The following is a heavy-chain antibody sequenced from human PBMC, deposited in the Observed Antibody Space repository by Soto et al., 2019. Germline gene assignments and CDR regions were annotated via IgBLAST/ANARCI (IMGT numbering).Heavy chain of an antibody. CDR2: INGRDGAI. J-gene: IGHJ4*02. CDR1: GFSFSVYS. Sequence: GGSLRLSCAASGFSFSVYSMNWVRQAPGKGLEWVSYINGRDGAINYVDSVKGRFTISIDIATNSLYLQMNSLRDEDTAVYFCARDHLGAFDYWGQGVLVTVSS. D-gene: IGHD3-3*02. CDR3: ARDHLGAFDY. V-gene: IGHV3-48*02.